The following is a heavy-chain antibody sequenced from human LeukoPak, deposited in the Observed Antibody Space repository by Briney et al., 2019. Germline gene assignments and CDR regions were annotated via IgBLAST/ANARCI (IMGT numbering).Heavy chain of an antibody. CDR1: GYTFTSYG. CDR2: INTNTGNP. D-gene: IGHD2-15*01. J-gene: IGHJ4*02. V-gene: IGHV7-4-1*02. CDR3: ARDPYCSGGSCYHY. Sequence: ASVKVSCKASGYTFTSYGISWVRQAPGQGLEWMGWINTNTGNPTYAQGFTGRFVFSLDTSVSTAYLQISSLKAEDTAVYYCARDPYCSGGSCYHYWGQGTLVTVSS.